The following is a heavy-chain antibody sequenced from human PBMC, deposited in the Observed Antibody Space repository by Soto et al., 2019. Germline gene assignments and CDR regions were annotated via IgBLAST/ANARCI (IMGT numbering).Heavy chain of an antibody. J-gene: IGHJ4*02. CDR1: GYTFASYG. Sequence: QVQLVQSGAEVKKPGASVKVSCEVSGYTFASYGISWARQAPGQGLEWMGWINTYNGNINYAQKFQGRGTMTTDTSTSTAYMELRSLRSDDTALYYCAREPGGYKYVDYWGQGTVVTVSS. D-gene: IGHD1-26*01. CDR2: INTYNGNI. CDR3: AREPGGYKYVDY. V-gene: IGHV1-18*01.